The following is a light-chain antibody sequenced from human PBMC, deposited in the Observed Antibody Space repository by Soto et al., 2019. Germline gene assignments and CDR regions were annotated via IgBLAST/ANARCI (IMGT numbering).Light chain of an antibody. J-gene: IGLJ3*02. CDR1: SSDVGSYNR. CDR2: EVS. V-gene: IGLV2-18*02. CDR3: SSFTSSNTWV. Sequence: QSALTLPPSVSGSPGQSVTISCTGTSSDVGSYNRVSWYQQPPGTAPKLMIYEVSNRPSGVPDRFFGSKSGNTASLTISGLQAEDEADYYCSSFTSSNTWVFGGGTKLTVL.